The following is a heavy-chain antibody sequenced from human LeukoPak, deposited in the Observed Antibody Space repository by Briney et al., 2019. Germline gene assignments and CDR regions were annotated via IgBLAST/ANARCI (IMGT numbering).Heavy chain of an antibody. D-gene: IGHD6-13*01. V-gene: IGHV3-66*01. CDR3: ARFKSAAGMGYFDY. Sequence: GGSLRLSCAASGFTVSSNYMSWVRQAPGKGLEWVSVIYSGGSTYYADSVKGRFTISRDNSKNTLYLQTDSLRAEDTAMYYCARFKSAAGMGYFDYWGQGTLVTVSS. J-gene: IGHJ4*02. CDR1: GFTVSSNY. CDR2: IYSGGST.